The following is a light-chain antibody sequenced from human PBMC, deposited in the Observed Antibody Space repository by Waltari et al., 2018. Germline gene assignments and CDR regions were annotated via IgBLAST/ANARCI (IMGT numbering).Light chain of an antibody. J-gene: IGKJ1*01. Sequence: DVLLPQSPVSLPVTLGQPASMSCNYSHSLAHSDGNTYLNWFNQRPGQSPRRLISKVSRRDSGVPERFSGSGADTDVTLRISRVGAEDVGVYYGMQGTPGPQTFGQGTKVEIK. V-gene: IGKV2-30*02. CDR2: KVS. CDR1: HSLAHSDGNTY. CDR3: MQGTPGPQT.